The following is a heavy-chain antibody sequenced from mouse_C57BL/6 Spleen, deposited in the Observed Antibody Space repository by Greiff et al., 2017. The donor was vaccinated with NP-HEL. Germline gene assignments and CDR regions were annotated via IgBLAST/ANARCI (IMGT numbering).Heavy chain of an antibody. Sequence: QVQLQQSGAELVRPGTSVKVSCKASGYAFTNYLIEWVKQRPGQGLEWIGVINPGSGGTNYNEKFKGKATLTADKSSSTAYMQLSSLTSEDSAVYFCAREGENAMDYWGQGTSVTVSS. CDR3: AREGENAMDY. CDR2: INPGSGGT. CDR1: GYAFTNYL. V-gene: IGHV1-54*01. J-gene: IGHJ4*01.